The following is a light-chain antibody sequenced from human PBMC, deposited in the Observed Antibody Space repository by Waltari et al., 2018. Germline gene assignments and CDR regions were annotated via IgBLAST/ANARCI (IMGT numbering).Light chain of an antibody. J-gene: IGLJ3*02. CDR3: QSYDSSLSGNWV. CDR1: SSNIGAGYD. CDR2: GNS. Sequence: QSVLTQPPSVSGATGQRVTISCHGCSSNIGAGYDVHWYQQLPGTAPKLLIYGNSNRPSGVPDRFSGSKSGTSASLAITGLQAEDEADYYCQSYDSSLSGNWVFGGGTKLTVL. V-gene: IGLV1-40*01.